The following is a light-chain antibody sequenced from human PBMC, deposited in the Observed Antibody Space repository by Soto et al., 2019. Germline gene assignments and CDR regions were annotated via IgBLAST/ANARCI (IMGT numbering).Light chain of an antibody. CDR1: SSDVGNYKY. J-gene: IGLJ3*02. CDR2: EVS. Sequence: QSALTQPASVSGSPGQSITISCTGTSSDVGNYKYVSWYQQHPGKAPKLMIYEVSNRPSGVSNRFSGSKSGNTASLTISGLQAEDETDYYCSSITSKNTWVFGGGTKLTVL. CDR3: SSITSKNTWV. V-gene: IGLV2-14*01.